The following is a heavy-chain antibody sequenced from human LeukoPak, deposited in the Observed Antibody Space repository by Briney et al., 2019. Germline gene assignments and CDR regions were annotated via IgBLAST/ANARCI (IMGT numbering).Heavy chain of an antibody. CDR2: ISSSSSTI. D-gene: IGHD6-19*01. V-gene: IGHV3-48*01. J-gene: IGHJ4*02. Sequence: GGSLRLSCAASGFTFSSYSMNWVRQAPGKGLEWVSYISSSSSTIYYADSVKGRFTISRDNSKNTLYLQMNSLRAEDTAVYYCAKSPGYSSGFFDYWGQGTLVTVSS. CDR3: AKSPGYSSGFFDY. CDR1: GFTFSSYS.